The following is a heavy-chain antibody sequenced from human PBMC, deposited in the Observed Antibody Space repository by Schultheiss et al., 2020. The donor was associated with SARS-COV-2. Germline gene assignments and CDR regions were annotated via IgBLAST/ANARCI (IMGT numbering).Heavy chain of an antibody. V-gene: IGHV1-46*01. CDR1: GYTFTSYY. CDR3: AREGIQLKYFDY. D-gene: IGHD5-18*01. Sequence: ASVKVSCKASGYTFTSYYMHWVRQAPGQGLEWMGIINPSGGSTSYAQKFRGRVTVTRDTSTSTVYMDLSSLRSEDTALYYCAREGIQLKYFDYWGQGTLVTVSS. J-gene: IGHJ4*02. CDR2: INPSGGST.